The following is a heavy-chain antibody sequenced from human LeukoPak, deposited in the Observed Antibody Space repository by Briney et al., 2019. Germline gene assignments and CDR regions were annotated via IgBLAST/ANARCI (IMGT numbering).Heavy chain of an antibody. J-gene: IGHJ4*02. V-gene: IGHV4-39*07. Sequence: KPSETLSLTCTVSGGSISSSSYYWGWIRQPPGKGLEWIGSIYYSGSTYYNPSLKSRVTISVDTSKNQFSLKLSSVTAADTAVYYCARSEPGYSSGWAIDYWGQGTLVTVSS. CDR3: ARSEPGYSSGWAIDY. CDR1: GGSISSSSYY. CDR2: IYYSGST. D-gene: IGHD6-19*01.